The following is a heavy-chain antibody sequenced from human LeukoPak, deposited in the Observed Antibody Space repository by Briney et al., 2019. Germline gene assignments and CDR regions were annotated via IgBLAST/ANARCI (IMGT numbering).Heavy chain of an antibody. V-gene: IGHV1-2*02. D-gene: IGHD2-15*01. Sequence: GASVKVSCKASGYTFTGYYMHWVRQAPGQGLEWMGWINPNSGGTSYAQKFQGRVTMTRDMSTSTVYMELSSLRSEDTAVYYCARESKVVVVAAHLDYWGQGTLVTVSS. CDR3: ARESKVVVVAAHLDY. J-gene: IGHJ4*02. CDR1: GYTFTGYY. CDR2: INPNSGGT.